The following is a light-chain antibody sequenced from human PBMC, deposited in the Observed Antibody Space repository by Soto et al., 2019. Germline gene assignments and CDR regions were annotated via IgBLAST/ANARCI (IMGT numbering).Light chain of an antibody. V-gene: IGLV2-14*01. CDR3: SSYTSTRTLFV. Sequence: QSVLTQPASVSGSPGQSITISCTGTRSDVGGYDFVSWYQQHPGKAPKLIIFDVTNRPSGVSHRFSASKSGNTASLTISGLQTWDEAAYYCSSYTSTRTLFVFGNGTKLTVL. J-gene: IGLJ1*01. CDR1: RSDVGGYDF. CDR2: DVT.